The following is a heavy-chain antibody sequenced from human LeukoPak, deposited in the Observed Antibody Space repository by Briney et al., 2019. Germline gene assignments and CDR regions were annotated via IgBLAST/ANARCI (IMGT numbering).Heavy chain of an antibody. CDR3: ARVYVYDTHAFDI. CDR1: GGSISSSSYY. Sequence: SETLSLTCTVSGGSISSSSYYWGWIRQPPGKGLEWIGSIYYSGSTYYNPSLKSRVTISVDTSKNQFSLKPSSVTAADTAVYYCARVYVYDTHAFDIWGQGTMVTVSS. V-gene: IGHV4-39*07. D-gene: IGHD2-8*01. J-gene: IGHJ3*02. CDR2: IYYSGST.